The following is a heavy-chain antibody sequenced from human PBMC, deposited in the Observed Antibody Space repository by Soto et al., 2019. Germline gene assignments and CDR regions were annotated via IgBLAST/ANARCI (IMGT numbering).Heavy chain of an antibody. CDR2: IYPGDSDT. J-gene: IGHJ6*02. CDR3: ARRHYDFWSGYARYGMDV. D-gene: IGHD3-3*01. V-gene: IGHV5-51*01. Sequence: GESLKISCKGSGYSFTSYWIGWVRQMPGKGLEWMGIIYPGDSDTRYSPSFQGQVTISADKSISTAYLQWSSLKASDTAMYYCARRHYDFWSGYARYGMDVWGQGTTGTVSS. CDR1: GYSFTSYW.